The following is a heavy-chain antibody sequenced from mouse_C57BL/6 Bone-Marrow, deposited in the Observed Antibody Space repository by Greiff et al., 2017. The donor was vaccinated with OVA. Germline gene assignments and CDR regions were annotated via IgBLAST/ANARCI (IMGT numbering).Heavy chain of an antibody. J-gene: IGHJ2*01. V-gene: IGHV5-6*01. Sequence: EVKVVESGGDLVKPGGSLKLSCAASGFTFSSYGMSWVRQTPDKRLEWVATISSGGSYTYYPDSVQGRFTISRDNAKNTLYLQMSSLKSEDTAMYYCARHYYGSSYYWGQGTTLTVSS. CDR3: ARHYYGSSYY. D-gene: IGHD1-1*01. CDR2: ISSGGSYT. CDR1: GFTFSSYG.